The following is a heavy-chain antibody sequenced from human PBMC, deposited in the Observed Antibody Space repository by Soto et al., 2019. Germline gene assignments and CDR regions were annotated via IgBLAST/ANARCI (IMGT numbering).Heavy chain of an antibody. V-gene: IGHV1-69*01. CDR1: GGTFSSYA. CDR2: IIPIFGTA. J-gene: IGHJ5*02. CDR3: ARGHVPAAIDWFDP. D-gene: IGHD2-2*02. Sequence: QVQLVQSGAEVKKPGSSVEVSCKASGGTFSSYAISWVRQAPGQGLEWMGGIIPIFGTANYAQKFQGRVTITADESTSTAYMELSSLRSEDTAVYYCARGHVPAAIDWFDPWGQGTLVTVSS.